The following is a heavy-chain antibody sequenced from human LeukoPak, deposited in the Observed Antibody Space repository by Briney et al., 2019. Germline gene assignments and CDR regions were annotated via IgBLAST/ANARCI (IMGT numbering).Heavy chain of an antibody. CDR1: GFTFSNAW. CDR3: TTDLSSYDWATG. J-gene: IGHJ4*02. CDR2: IKSKTDGGTT. V-gene: IGHV3-15*01. Sequence: GGSLRLSCAASGFTFSNAWMSWVRQAPGKGLEWVGRIKSKTDGGTTDYAAPVKGGFTISRDDSKNTLYLQMNSLKTEDTAVYYCTTDLSSYDWATGCGQGTLVTVSS. D-gene: IGHD3-9*01.